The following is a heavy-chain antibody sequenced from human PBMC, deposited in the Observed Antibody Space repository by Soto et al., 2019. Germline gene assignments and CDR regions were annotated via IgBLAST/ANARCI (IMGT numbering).Heavy chain of an antibody. Sequence: GGSLRLSCAASGFTFSSYWMSWVRQAPGKGLEWVANIKQDGSEKYYVDSVKGRFTISRDNAKNSLYLQMNSLRAEDTAVYYCASLLGVIAAAESYYFDYWGQGTLVTVSS. CDR3: ASLLGVIAAAESYYFDY. J-gene: IGHJ4*02. CDR1: GFTFSSYW. V-gene: IGHV3-7*01. D-gene: IGHD6-13*01. CDR2: IKQDGSEK.